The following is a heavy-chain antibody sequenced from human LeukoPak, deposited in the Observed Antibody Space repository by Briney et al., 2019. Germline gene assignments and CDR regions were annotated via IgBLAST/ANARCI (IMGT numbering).Heavy chain of an antibody. J-gene: IGHJ4*02. CDR1: GFTFSSYA. CDR3: AKDILYYYDSSGYSDY. Sequence: GGSLRLSCAASGFTFSSYAMHWVRQAPGKGLEWVAVISYDGSNKYYADSVKGRFTISRDNSKNTLYLQMNSLRAEDTAVYYCAKDILYYYDSSGYSDYWGQGTLVTVSS. V-gene: IGHV3-30*04. D-gene: IGHD3-22*01. CDR2: ISYDGSNK.